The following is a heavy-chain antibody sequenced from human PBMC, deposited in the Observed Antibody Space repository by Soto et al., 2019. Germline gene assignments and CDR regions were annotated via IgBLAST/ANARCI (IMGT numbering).Heavy chain of an antibody. CDR3: ARHLRAPLAAADP. CDR1: GGSISSYY. V-gene: IGHV4-59*08. D-gene: IGHD6-13*01. J-gene: IGHJ4*02. CDR2: IYYSGST. Sequence: QVQLQESGPGLVKPSETLSLTCTVSGGSISSYYWSWIRQPPGKGLEWIGYIYYSGSTNYNPSLKSRVTISVDTSKNQFPLKLSSVTAADTAVYYCARHLRAPLAAADPWGQGTLVTVSS.